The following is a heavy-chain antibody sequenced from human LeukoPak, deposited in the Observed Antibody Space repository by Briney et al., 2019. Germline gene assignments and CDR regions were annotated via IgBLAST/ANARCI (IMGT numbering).Heavy chain of an antibody. J-gene: IGHJ4*02. Sequence: PGGSLRLSCAASGFPFSSYEMNWVRQAPGKGLEWVSYISSSANTKYYAGSVKGRFTISRDNAKNSLYLQMNSLRAEDTAVYYCARAHYGSGSYGGYWGQGTLVTVSS. CDR1: GFPFSSYE. D-gene: IGHD3-10*01. CDR2: ISSSANTK. V-gene: IGHV3-48*03. CDR3: ARAHYGSGSYGGY.